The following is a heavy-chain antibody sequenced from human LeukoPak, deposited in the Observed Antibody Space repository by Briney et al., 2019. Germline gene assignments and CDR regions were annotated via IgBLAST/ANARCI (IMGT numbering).Heavy chain of an antibody. Sequence: ASVKVSCKASGYTFTGYYMHWVRQAPGQGLEWMGWINPNSGGTNYAQKFQGRVTMTRDTSISTAYMELSRLRSDDTAVYYCARDTRTIVVVTAQLDWGQGTLVTVSS. CDR3: ARDTRTIVVVTAQLD. CDR2: INPNSGGT. J-gene: IGHJ4*02. CDR1: GYTFTGYY. V-gene: IGHV1-2*02. D-gene: IGHD2-21*02.